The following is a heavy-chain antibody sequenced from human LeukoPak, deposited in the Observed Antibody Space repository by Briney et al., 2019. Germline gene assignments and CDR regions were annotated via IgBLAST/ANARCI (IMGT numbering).Heavy chain of an antibody. CDR2: FSSNGGST. V-gene: IGHV3-64*01. CDR3: ARGSRIAAAGTGFDY. Sequence: GALRISCSASGFTLSSYAMNWVRQAPGKGLEYVSTFSSNGGSTYYANSVKGRFTISRDNSKNTLYLQMGSLRAEDMAVYYCARGSRIAAAGTGFDYWGQGTLVTVSS. D-gene: IGHD6-13*01. CDR1: GFTLSSYA. J-gene: IGHJ4*02.